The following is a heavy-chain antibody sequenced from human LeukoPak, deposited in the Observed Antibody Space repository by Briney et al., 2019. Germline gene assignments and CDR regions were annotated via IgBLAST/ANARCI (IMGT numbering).Heavy chain of an antibody. CDR1: GFTFSNYI. CDR2: ISGSGDTM. CDR3: AKLSAITLSPYYYYMDV. J-gene: IGHJ6*03. D-gene: IGHD5-12*01. Sequence: GGSLRLSCAASGFTFSNYIMSWVRQAPGKGLEWVSAISGSGDTMYYADSVRGRFTISRDNSKNTVYLQMNSLRAEDAAVYYCAKLSAITLSPYYYYMDVWGKGTTVTVSS. V-gene: IGHV3-23*01.